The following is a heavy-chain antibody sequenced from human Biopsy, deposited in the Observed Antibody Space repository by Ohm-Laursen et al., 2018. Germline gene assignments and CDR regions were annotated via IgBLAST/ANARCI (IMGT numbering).Heavy chain of an antibody. D-gene: IGHD1-26*01. CDR1: GFSLTNGGLS. V-gene: IGHV2-5*02. CDR2: IYGGDNK. J-gene: IGHJ4*02. Sequence: TQTLTLTYSFSGFSLTNGGLSVGWIRQSPGRALEWLGLIYGGDNKRYSPSLKSRLLITKDTSKNQVVLTLTNVDPVDTGTYYCAHRQKWTFDFWGQGTLVTVSS. CDR3: AHRQKWTFDF.